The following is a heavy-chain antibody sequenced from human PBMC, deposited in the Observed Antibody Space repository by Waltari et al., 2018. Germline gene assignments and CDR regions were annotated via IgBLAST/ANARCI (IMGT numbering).Heavy chain of an antibody. V-gene: IGHV1-3*01. CDR3: ARRAGKVGATLDY. CDR1: GYTFSSYV. Sequence: QVQLVQSGAEVKKPGASVKVSCKASGYTFSSYVMHWVRQAPGERLEWMGWINAGKGNTKYSQKFQGRVTINRDTSARTAYMELSSLRSEDTAVYYCARRAGKVGATLDYWGQGTLVTVSS. CDR2: INAGKGNT. D-gene: IGHD1-26*01. J-gene: IGHJ4*02.